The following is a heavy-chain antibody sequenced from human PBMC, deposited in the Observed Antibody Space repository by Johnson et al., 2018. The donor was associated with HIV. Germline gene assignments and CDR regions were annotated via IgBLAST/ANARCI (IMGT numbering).Heavy chain of an antibody. J-gene: IGHJ3*02. V-gene: IGHV3-66*01. CDR3: ARSGWYLSYAFDI. Sequence: VQLVESGGGFVQWGGSLRLSCAASGFTFSSHSMSWVRQAPGKGLEWVSVIYSGGSTYYADSVKGRFTISRDNSKNTLYLQMNSLRAEDTAVYYCARSGWYLSYAFDIWGQGTMVTVSS. CDR1: GFTFSSHS. D-gene: IGHD6-19*01. CDR2: IYSGGST.